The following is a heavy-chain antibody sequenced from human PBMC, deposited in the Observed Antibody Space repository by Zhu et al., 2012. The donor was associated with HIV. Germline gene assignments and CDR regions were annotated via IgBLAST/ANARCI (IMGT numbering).Heavy chain of an antibody. V-gene: IGHV4-39*07. D-gene: IGHD2-21*02. CDR2: IYYSGST. CDR1: GGSISSSSYY. CDR3: ARLFRSYCGGDCPDWFTP. J-gene: IGHJ5*02. Sequence: QVQLQESGPGLVKPSETLSLTCTVSGGSISSSSYYWGWIRQPPGKGLEWIGSIYYSGSTYYNPSLKSRVTISVDTSKNQFSLKLSSVTAADTAVYYCARLFRSYCGGDCPDWFTPWGQGTLVHRLL.